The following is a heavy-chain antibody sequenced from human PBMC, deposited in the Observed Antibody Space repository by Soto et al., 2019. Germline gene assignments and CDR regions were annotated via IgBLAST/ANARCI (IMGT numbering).Heavy chain of an antibody. CDR3: ASRPGYCSGGSCYLGAFDI. V-gene: IGHV3-48*03. CDR2: ISSSGSTI. CDR1: GFTFSSYE. Sequence: SGGSLRLSCAASGFTFSSYEMNWVRQAPGKGLEWVSYISSSGSTIYYADSVKGRFTISRDNAKNSLYLQMNSLRAEDTAVYYCASRPGYCSGGSCYLGAFDIWGQGTMVTVSS. D-gene: IGHD2-15*01. J-gene: IGHJ3*02.